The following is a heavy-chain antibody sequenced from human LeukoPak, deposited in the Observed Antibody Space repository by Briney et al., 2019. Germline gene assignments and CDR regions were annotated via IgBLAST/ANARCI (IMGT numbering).Heavy chain of an antibody. V-gene: IGHV4-4*07. D-gene: IGHD6-13*01. CDR1: GGSISSYY. Sequence: SETLSLTCTVSGGSISSYYWSWIRQPAGKGLEWIGRIYTSGSTNYNPSLKSRVTMSVDTSKNQFSLKLGSVTAADTAVYYCARVGQLVLAAGYYYYGMDVWGQGTTVTVSS. CDR2: IYTSGST. J-gene: IGHJ6*02. CDR3: ARVGQLVLAAGYYYYGMDV.